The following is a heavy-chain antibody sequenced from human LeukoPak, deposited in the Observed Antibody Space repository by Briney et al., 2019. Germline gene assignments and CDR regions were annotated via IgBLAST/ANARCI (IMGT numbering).Heavy chain of an antibody. D-gene: IGHD2/OR15-2a*01. Sequence: GGSLRLSCAASGFTFSDYYMSWIRQAPGKGLEWVSHISGSNSYTNYADSVKGRFTISSDNAKNSLYLQMNSLRAEDTAVYYCARGGISGGLYYFDYWGQGTLVTVSS. CDR2: ISGSNSYT. V-gene: IGHV3-11*05. J-gene: IGHJ4*02. CDR3: ARGGISGGLYYFDY. CDR1: GFTFSDYY.